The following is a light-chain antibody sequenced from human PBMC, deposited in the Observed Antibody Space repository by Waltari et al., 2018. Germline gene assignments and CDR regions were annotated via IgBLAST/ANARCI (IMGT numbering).Light chain of an antibody. V-gene: IGLV2-14*01. CDR2: EVS. CDR1: DSDVGAYDF. CDR3: SSYTTSSAPGV. J-gene: IGLJ1*01. Sequence: QSALTQPASVSGSPGQSIPTSCSGTDSDVGAYDFVSWYQQHPGKAPHLIIYEVSNRPSGISNRFSASKSGNTASLTISGLQAEDEADYYCSSYTTSSAPGVFGTGTRVTVL.